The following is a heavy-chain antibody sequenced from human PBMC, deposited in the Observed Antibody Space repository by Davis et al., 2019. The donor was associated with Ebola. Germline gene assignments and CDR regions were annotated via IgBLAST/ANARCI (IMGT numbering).Heavy chain of an antibody. V-gene: IGHV3-66*01. D-gene: IGHD1-26*01. J-gene: IGHJ6*02. CDR1: GFTVSSNY. CDR3: AGMGARAYYYGMDV. Sequence: GESLKISCAASGFTVSSNYMSWVRQAPGKGLELVSVIYSGGSTYYADSVKGRFTISRDNSKNTLYLQMNSLRAEDTAVYYCAGMGARAYYYGMDVWGQGTTVTVSS. CDR2: IYSGGST.